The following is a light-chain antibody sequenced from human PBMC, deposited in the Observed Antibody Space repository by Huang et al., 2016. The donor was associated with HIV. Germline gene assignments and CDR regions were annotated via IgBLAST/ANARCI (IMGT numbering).Light chain of an antibody. CDR3: QQYNNWPSIT. Sequence: EIVMTQSPATLSVSPGERATLSCRASQSVTSLAWYQQKPGQTPRLLIYGASTRATGIPAMFSGSGSGTDFTLTISSLQSEDFAVYYCQQYNNWPSITFGQGTRLEIK. CDR1: QSVTS. CDR2: GAS. V-gene: IGKV3-15*01. J-gene: IGKJ5*01.